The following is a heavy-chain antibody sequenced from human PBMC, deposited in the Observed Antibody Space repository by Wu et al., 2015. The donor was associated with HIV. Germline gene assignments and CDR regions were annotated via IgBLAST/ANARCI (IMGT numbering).Heavy chain of an antibody. Sequence: QVQMVQSGAEVRKPGSSVKVSCKASGGIFTNFGLNWVRQAPGAGLEWLGRIIPLYGTTNYAQKFLGRVMISADKSTSTTFLELSSLRSDDTAVYYCARNMYIAVAGTSAFDIWGQGTMVTVSS. J-gene: IGHJ3*02. D-gene: IGHD6-19*01. CDR2: IIPLYGTT. CDR3: ARNMYIAVAGTSAFDI. V-gene: IGHV1-69*08. CDR1: GGIFTNFG.